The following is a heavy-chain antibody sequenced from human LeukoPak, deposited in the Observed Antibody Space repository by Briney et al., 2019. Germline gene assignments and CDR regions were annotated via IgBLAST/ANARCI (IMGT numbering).Heavy chain of an antibody. V-gene: IGHV1-2*04. CDR1: GYTFTGYY. Sequence: ASVKVSCKASGYTFTGYYMHWVRQAPGQGLEWMGWINPNSGGTNYAQKFQGWVTMTRDTSISTAYMELSRLRSDDTAVYYCARDRGDGGNSHDYWGQGTLVTVSS. D-gene: IGHD4-23*01. CDR2: INPNSGGT. J-gene: IGHJ4*02. CDR3: ARDRGDGGNSHDY.